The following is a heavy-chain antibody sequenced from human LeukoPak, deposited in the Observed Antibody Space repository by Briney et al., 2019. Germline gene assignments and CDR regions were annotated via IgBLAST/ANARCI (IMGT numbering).Heavy chain of an antibody. CDR1: GYTFTGYY. Sequence: ASVKVSCKASGYTFTGYYMHWVRQAPGQGLEWMGWINPNSGGTNYAQKFQGRVTMTRDTSTSTAYMELSRLRSDDTAVYYCARVGSWGIAVAEFDPWGQGTLVTVSS. CDR3: ARVGSWGIAVAEFDP. D-gene: IGHD6-19*01. CDR2: INPNSGGT. J-gene: IGHJ5*02. V-gene: IGHV1-2*02.